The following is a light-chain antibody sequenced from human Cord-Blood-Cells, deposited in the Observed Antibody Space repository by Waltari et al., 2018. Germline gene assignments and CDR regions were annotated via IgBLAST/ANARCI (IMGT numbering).Light chain of an antibody. CDR1: SSDVGSYNL. V-gene: IGLV2-23*02. Sequence: QSALTQPASVSGSPGQSITISCTGTSSDVGSYNLVSCYQQHPGKAPKLMIYEVSKRPSGVYNRFSGSKSGNTASLTIAGLQAEDEADYYCCSYAGSSTYVFGTGTKVTVL. J-gene: IGLJ1*01. CDR2: EVS. CDR3: CSYAGSSTYV.